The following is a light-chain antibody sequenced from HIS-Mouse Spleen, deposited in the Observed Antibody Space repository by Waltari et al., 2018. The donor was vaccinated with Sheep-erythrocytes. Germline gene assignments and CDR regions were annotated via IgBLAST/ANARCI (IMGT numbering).Light chain of an antibody. CDR1: SSDVGGYNY. CDR3: CSYAGSYNHV. Sequence: QSALTQPRSVSGSPGQSVTISCTGTSSDVGGYNYVSWYQQHPGKAPKLMIYDVSKRPSGFPDRVSGSYAGNTASLTISGLQAEAEADYYCCSYAGSYNHVFATVTKVTVL. V-gene: IGLV2-11*01. J-gene: IGLJ1*01. CDR2: DVS.